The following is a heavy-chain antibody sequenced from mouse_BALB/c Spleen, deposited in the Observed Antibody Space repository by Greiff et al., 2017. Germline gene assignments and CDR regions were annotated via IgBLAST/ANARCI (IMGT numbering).Heavy chain of an antibody. CDR3: ARDYGYDGGAMDY. CDR2: ISTYYGDA. Sequence: QVQLQQSGAELVRPGVSVKISCKGSGYTFTDYAMHWVKQSHAKSLEWIGVISTYYGDASYNQKFKGKATMTVDKSSSTAYMELARLTSEDSAIYYCARDYGYDGGAMDYWGQGTSVTVSS. J-gene: IGHJ4*01. V-gene: IGHV1S137*01. D-gene: IGHD2-2*01. CDR1: GYTFTDYA.